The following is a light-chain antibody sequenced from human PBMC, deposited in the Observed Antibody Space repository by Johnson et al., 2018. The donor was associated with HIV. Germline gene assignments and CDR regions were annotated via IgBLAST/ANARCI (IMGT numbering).Light chain of an antibody. Sequence: QSVLTQPPSVSAAPGQKVTISCSGSSSNIGNNYVSWYQQLPGTAPKLLIYENDKRPSGIPDRFSGSKSGTSATPGITGLQTGDEADYYCGTWDSSLGAHYVFGTGTKVTVL. CDR2: END. CDR1: SSNIGNNY. CDR3: GTWDSSLGAHYV. V-gene: IGLV1-51*02. J-gene: IGLJ1*01.